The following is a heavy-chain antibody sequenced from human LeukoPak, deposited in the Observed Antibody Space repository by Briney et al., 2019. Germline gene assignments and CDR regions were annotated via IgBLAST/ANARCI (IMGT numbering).Heavy chain of an antibody. CDR2: ISYSGFT. D-gene: IGHD3-10*01. CDR3: ARQTKLWFGDPDPDFFNV. J-gene: IGHJ3*01. Sequence: SETLSLTCTVSGGSINTLNYYWGWIRQPPGKGLEWIGSISYSGFTYNNPSLESRVTISIDTSKNQFSLNLKSVTAADTAVYYCARQTKLWFGDPDPDFFNVWGPGTMVTVSS. V-gene: IGHV4-39*01. CDR1: GGSINTLNYY.